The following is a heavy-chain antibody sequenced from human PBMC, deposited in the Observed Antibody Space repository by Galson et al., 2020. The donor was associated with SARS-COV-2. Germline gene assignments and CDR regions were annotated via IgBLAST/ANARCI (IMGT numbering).Heavy chain of an antibody. CDR2: IRSKTYGGTT. J-gene: IGHJ4*02. CDR1: GFTFGDYA. D-gene: IGHD3-10*01. CDR3: TSDRRGLLDY. V-gene: IGHV3-49*03. Sequence: GESLKISCTVSGFTFGDYAMSWFRQAPGKGLEWVGFIRSKTYGGTTEYAASVKGRFTISRDDSKSIAYLEMNSLKTEDTAVYYCTSDRRGLLDYWGQGTLVTVSS.